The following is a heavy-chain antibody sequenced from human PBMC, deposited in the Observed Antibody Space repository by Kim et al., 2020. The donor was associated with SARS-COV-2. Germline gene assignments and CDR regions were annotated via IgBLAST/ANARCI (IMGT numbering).Heavy chain of an antibody. J-gene: IGHJ6*02. Sequence: GGSLRLSCTASGFTFGDYAMSWFRQAPGKGLEWVGFIRSKAYGGTTEYAASVKGRFTISRDDSKSIAYLQMNSLKTEDTAVYYCTRNRLLSSFLDYYGMDVWGQGTTVTVSS. CDR2: IRSKAYGGTT. CDR3: TRNRLLSSFLDYYGMDV. V-gene: IGHV3-49*03. D-gene: IGHD2-2*01. CDR1: GFTFGDYA.